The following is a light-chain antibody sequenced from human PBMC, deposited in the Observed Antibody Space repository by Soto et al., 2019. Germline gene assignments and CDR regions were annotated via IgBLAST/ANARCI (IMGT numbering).Light chain of an antibody. J-gene: IGLJ1*01. Sequence: QSVLTQPASVSGSPGQSITISCTGTSSDIGNYNLVSWFHHHPDKAPKLVIYEVIKRPSGVSIRFSGSKSGNTASLTISGLQADDEGDYYCCSYAGSRFYVFGSGTKVTVL. V-gene: IGLV2-23*02. CDR1: SSDIGNYNL. CDR2: EVI. CDR3: CSYAGSRFYV.